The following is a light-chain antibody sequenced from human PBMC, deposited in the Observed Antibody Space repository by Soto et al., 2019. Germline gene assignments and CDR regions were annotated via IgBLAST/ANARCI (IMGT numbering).Light chain of an antibody. V-gene: IGLV2-11*01. CDR2: DVS. J-gene: IGLJ3*02. CDR1: SSDVGGYNF. Sequence: QSALTQPRSVSGSPGQSVTISCSGRSSDVGGYNFVSWYQQHPGKAPKLMIYDVSKRPSGVPGRFSGSKSGNTASLTISGLQAEDEADYYCCSNAGSYTWVFGGGTKLTVL. CDR3: CSNAGSYTWV.